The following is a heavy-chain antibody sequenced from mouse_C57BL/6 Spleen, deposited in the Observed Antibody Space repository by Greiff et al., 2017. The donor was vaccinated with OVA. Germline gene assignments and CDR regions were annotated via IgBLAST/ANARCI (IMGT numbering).Heavy chain of an antibody. Sequence: EVQLQQSGAELVRPGASVKLSCTASGFNIKDDYMHWVKQRPEQGLEWIGWIDPENGDTEYASKFQGKATITAETSSNTAYLQLSSLTSEDTAVYYCTTGVTTEGWFAYWGQGTLVTVSA. V-gene: IGHV14-4*01. D-gene: IGHD2-2*01. J-gene: IGHJ3*01. CDR1: GFNIKDDY. CDR3: TTGVTTEGWFAY. CDR2: IDPENGDT.